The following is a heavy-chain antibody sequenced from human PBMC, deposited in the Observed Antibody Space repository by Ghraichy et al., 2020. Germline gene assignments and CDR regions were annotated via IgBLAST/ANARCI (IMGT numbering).Heavy chain of an antibody. CDR2: IYYTGST. CDR3: ARLYYSDSSGYYYDYFDY. Sequence: SETLSLTCTVSGGSISSYYWSWIRQPPGKGLEWIGYIYYTGSTNYNPSLKSRVTISVDTSKNQFSLKLSSVTAADTAVYYCARLYYSDSSGYYYDYFDYWGQGTLVTVSS. V-gene: IGHV4-59*08. D-gene: IGHD3-22*01. J-gene: IGHJ4*02. CDR1: GGSISSYY.